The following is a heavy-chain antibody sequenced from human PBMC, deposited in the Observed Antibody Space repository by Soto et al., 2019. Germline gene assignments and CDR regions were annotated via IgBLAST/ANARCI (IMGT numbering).Heavy chain of an antibody. J-gene: IGHJ3*02. CDR3: ARDVSPGSSSLYLDAFDI. Sequence: EVQLEESGGDLVQPGGALRLSRATPGFTLSAHWMDLGRQAPGERLEWVANINRDGSKKSYLDSVRGRFTISRDNVGNSLYLQMDSLRADDTALYYCARDVSPGSSSLYLDAFDIWGQGTMVTVSS. CDR2: INRDGSKK. V-gene: IGHV3-7*05. CDR1: GFTLSAHW. D-gene: IGHD6-13*01.